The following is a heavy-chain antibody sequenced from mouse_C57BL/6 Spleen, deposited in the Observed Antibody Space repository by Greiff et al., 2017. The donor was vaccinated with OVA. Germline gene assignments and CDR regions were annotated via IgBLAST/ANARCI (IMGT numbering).Heavy chain of an antibody. CDR2: ISSGSDYI. CDR3: TRDTTTAVGEYFDV. V-gene: IGHV5-9-1*02. D-gene: IGHD1-1*01. J-gene: IGHJ1*03. CDR1: GFTFSSYA. Sequence: EVQRVESGEGLVKPGGSLKLSCAASGFTFSSYAMSWVRQTPEKRLEWVAYISSGSDYIYYADTVKGRFTISRDNARNTLYLQMSSLKSEDTAMYYCTRDTTTAVGEYFDVWGTGTTVTVSS.